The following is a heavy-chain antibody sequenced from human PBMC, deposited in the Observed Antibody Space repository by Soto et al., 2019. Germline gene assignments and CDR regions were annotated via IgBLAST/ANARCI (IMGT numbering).Heavy chain of an antibody. CDR2: SRNKADSYTT. D-gene: IGHD1-1*01. CDR1: GFTFSDHY. Sequence: GGSLRLSCAGSGFTFSDHYMDWVRQAPGKGLEWVGRSRNKADSYTTEYAASVKGRFTVSRDDPKNSLYLQMNSLKTEDTAVYYCGRVVERTWGDDWGRGTLVTVSS. J-gene: IGHJ4*02. V-gene: IGHV3-72*01. CDR3: GRVVERTWGDD.